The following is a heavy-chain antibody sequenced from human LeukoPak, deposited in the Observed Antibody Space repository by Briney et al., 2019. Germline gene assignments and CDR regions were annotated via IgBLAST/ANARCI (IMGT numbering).Heavy chain of an antibody. D-gene: IGHD1-26*01. J-gene: IGHJ4*02. Sequence: PGGSLRLSCAASGFTFTNNFMSWVRQAPGEGLEWVSSINESGDRTFYADSVKGRFTIFRDNSKNTLYLQMNSLRADDTAVYYCAKKWDFDCWGQGTLVTVSS. V-gene: IGHV3-23*01. CDR2: INESGDRT. CDR1: GFTFTNNF. CDR3: AKKWDFDC.